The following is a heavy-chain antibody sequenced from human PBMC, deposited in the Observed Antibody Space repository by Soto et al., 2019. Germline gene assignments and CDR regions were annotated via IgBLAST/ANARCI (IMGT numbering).Heavy chain of an antibody. J-gene: IGHJ4*02. CDR3: ARDPYYYDNSGYYPKDY. Sequence: GESLKISCAASGFTFSSYAMSWVRQAPGEGLEWVSFISSDGSSIRYADSVKGRFTISRDNAKNSLYLQMNSLRDEDTAVYYCARDPYYYDNSGYYPKDYWGQGNLVTVS. CDR2: ISSDGSSI. CDR1: GFTFSSYA. V-gene: IGHV3-48*02. D-gene: IGHD3-22*01.